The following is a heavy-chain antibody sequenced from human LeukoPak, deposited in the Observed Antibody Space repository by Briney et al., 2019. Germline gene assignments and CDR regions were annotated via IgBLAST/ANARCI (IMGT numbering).Heavy chain of an antibody. CDR1: GFTFSAYW. V-gene: IGHV3-7*01. CDR2: VNQDGSEK. Sequence: GGSLRLSCAASGFTFSAYWMNWVRQAPGKGLEWVANVNQDGSEKYYVDSVKGRFTISRDNAKNSLYLQMNSLRAEDTAVYYCARAGLYGGSGLDYWGQGTLVTVSS. CDR3: ARAGLYGGSGLDY. D-gene: IGHD5-12*01. J-gene: IGHJ4*02.